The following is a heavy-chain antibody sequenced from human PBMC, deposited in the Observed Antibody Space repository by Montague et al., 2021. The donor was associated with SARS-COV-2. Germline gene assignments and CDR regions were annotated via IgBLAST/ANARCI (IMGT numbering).Heavy chain of an antibody. CDR2: IYYSGST. CDR1: GGSIISSSYY. J-gene: IGHJ4*02. D-gene: IGHD3-9*01. CDR3: ARMTLLRYFDWLSHGGYFDY. V-gene: IGHV4-39*01. Sequence: SETLSLTCTVSGGSIISSSYYWGWIRQPPGKVLEWIGSIYYSGSTYYTPSLKSRVTISVDTSKNQFSLKLSSVTAADTAVYYCARMTLLRYFDWLSHGGYFDYWGQGTLVTVSS.